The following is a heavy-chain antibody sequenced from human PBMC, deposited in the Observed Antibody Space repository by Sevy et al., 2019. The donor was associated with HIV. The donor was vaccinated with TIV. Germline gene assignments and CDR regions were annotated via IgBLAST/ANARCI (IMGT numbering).Heavy chain of an antibody. Sequence: GGSLRLSCAVSGFSCSHYAFHWVRQAPGKGLEWVSLISYDGTYKYYADSVKGRFTISRGNSKNTLYLQMNSLTGNDTAVYYCPRVAVSYCTNDCYHRFDYWGPRALLTVSS. J-gene: IGHJ4*02. D-gene: IGHD2-8*01. V-gene: IGHV3-30-3*01. CDR1: GFSCSHYA. CDR2: ISYDGTYK. CDR3: PRVAVSYCTNDCYHRFDY.